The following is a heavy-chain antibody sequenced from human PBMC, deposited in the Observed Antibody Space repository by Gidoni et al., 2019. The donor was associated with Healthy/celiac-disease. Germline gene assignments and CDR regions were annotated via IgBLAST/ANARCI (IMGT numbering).Heavy chain of an antibody. J-gene: IGHJ4*02. CDR2: INPSGGST. CDR3: ARGGYYDILTGYS. V-gene: IGHV1-46*01. D-gene: IGHD3-9*01. Sequence: GIINPSGGSTSYAQKFQGRVTMTRDTSTSTVYMELSSLRSEDTAVYYCARGGYYDILTGYSWGQGTLVTVSS.